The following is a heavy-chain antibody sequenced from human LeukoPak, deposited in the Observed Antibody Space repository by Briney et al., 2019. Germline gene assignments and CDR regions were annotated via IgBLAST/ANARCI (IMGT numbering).Heavy chain of an antibody. V-gene: IGHV3-53*01. CDR2: IYSGGST. Sequence: GGSLRLSCSASGFTVSTNYMTWVRQAPGKGLEWVSVIYSGGSTYYADSVKGRFTISTDNSKNTLYLQMNSLRAEDTALYYCSRNWGSDNWFDPWGQGTLVTVSS. CDR3: SRNWGSDNWFDP. D-gene: IGHD7-27*01. CDR1: GFTVSTNY. J-gene: IGHJ5*02.